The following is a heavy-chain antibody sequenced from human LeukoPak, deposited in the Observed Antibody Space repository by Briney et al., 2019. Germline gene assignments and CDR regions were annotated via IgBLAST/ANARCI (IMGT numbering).Heavy chain of an antibody. V-gene: IGHV3-48*01. J-gene: IGHJ4*02. CDR1: GFTFSSYS. CDR3: ARLNYYDSSGGTGVDY. CDR2: ISSSSSTI. D-gene: IGHD3-22*01. Sequence: GGSLRLSCAASGFTFSSYSMNWVRQAPGKGLEWVSYISSSSSTIYYADSVKGRFTISRDNAKNSLYLQMNSLRAEDTAVYYCARLNYYDSSGGTGVDYWGQGTLVTVSS.